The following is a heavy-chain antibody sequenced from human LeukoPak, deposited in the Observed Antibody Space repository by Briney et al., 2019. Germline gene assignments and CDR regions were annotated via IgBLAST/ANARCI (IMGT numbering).Heavy chain of an antibody. J-gene: IGHJ5*02. Sequence: SETLSLTCTVSGGSISSYYWSWIRQPPGKGLEWIGYIYYSGSTNYNPSLKSRVTISVDTSKNRFSLKLSSVTAVDTAVYYCARLGYGNWFDPWGQGTLVTVSS. V-gene: IGHV4-59*08. CDR1: GGSISSYY. CDR3: ARLGYGNWFDP. D-gene: IGHD6-13*01. CDR2: IYYSGST.